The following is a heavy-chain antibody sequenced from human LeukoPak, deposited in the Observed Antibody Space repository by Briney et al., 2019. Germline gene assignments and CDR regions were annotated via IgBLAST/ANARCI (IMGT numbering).Heavy chain of an antibody. J-gene: IGHJ4*02. D-gene: IGHD4-23*01. Sequence: GGSLRLSCAPSGFTFDDYGMTCVRQAPGKGLEWVSTINWNGGSTRYADSVKGRFTISRDNAKNSLYLQMNSLRAEDTAFYYCARDQVLTVVPDYWGQGTLVTVSS. CDR1: GFTFDDYG. V-gene: IGHV3-20*04. CDR2: INWNGGST. CDR3: ARDQVLTVVPDY.